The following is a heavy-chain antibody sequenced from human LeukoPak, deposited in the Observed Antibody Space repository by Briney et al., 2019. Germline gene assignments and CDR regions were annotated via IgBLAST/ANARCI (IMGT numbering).Heavy chain of an antibody. Sequence: ASVKVSCKASGYTFTGYYMHWVRQAPGQGLEWMGWINPNSGRTNYAQKFQGRVTITGDTSISTAYMELTRLTSDDTAVYYCARSTYYDSSAYSGVRLFDYWGQGTLVTVSS. D-gene: IGHD3-22*01. V-gene: IGHV1-2*02. CDR3: ARSTYYDSSAYSGVRLFDY. J-gene: IGHJ4*02. CDR2: INPNSGRT. CDR1: GYTFTGYY.